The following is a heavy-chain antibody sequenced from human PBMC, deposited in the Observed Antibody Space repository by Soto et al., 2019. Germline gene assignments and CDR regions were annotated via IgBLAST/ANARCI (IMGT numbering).Heavy chain of an antibody. CDR1: CVSISSDY. CDR2: TSHTGTT. D-gene: IGHD2-2*03. CDR3: ARLYGYCVSISCHGYYGMDV. V-gene: IGHV4-59*08. Sequence: ASETMSLTYTVACVSISSDYWTWIRQSPGKGLEWIAYTSHTGTTDYNPSLLSRVTISVDTSMNEFSLRLSSVTAADTAVYYCARLYGYCVSISCHGYYGMDVWGQGTTVTVSS. J-gene: IGHJ6*02.